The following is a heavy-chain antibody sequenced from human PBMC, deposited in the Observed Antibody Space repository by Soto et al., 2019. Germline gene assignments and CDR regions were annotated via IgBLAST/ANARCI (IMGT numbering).Heavy chain of an antibody. CDR3: AGGRKGWGSGDNWFDP. CDR1: GFTVSSNY. V-gene: IGHV3-53*04. Sequence: GGSLRLSCAASGFTVSSNYMSWVRQAPGKGLEWVSVIYSGGSTYYADSVKGRFTISRHNSKNTLYLQMNSLRAEDTAVYYGAGGRKGWGSGDNWFDPWGQGTLVTVSS. D-gene: IGHD2-21*01. CDR2: IYSGGST. J-gene: IGHJ5*02.